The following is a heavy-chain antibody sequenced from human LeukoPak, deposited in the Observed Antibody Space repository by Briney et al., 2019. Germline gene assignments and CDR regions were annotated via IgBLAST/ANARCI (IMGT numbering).Heavy chain of an antibody. J-gene: IGHJ4*02. Sequence: GGSLTLSCVVSGFTYSNYWMTWVRQAPGKGLEWVANINEDGSEKYYADSVKGRFTISRDNYENSLYLQMSSLSGEDTGVYYCVRKGTSRGFDYWGQGTLVTVSS. CDR2: INEDGSEK. CDR3: VRKGTSRGFDY. V-gene: IGHV3-7*01. CDR1: GFTYSNYW.